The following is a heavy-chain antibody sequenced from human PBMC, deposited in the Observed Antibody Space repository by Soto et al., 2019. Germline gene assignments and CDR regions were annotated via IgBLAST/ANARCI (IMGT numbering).Heavy chain of an antibody. V-gene: IGHV4-4*07. Sequence: SETLSLTCAVSGGSISSYYWSWIRQPAGKGLEWIGRIYTSGSTNYNPSLKSRVTMSVDTSKNQFSLKLSSVTAADTAVYYCAREGDYYDSSGYYPIWGQGTLVTVS. CDR3: AREGDYYDSSGYYPI. J-gene: IGHJ4*02. CDR2: IYTSGST. D-gene: IGHD3-22*01. CDR1: GGSISSYY.